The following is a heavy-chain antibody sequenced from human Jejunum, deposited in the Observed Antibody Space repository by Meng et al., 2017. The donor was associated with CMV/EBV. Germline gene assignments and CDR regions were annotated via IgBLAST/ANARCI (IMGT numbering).Heavy chain of an antibody. CDR2: IRSKANSDAT. V-gene: IGHV3-73*01. CDR3: TRQLGCSSTSCRNFDY. J-gene: IGHJ4*02. Sequence: SGSAMHWVRQASGKGLEWVGRIRSKANSDATAYAASVKGRFTISRDDSKNTAYLQMNSLKTEDTAVYYCTRQLGCSSTSCRNFDYWGQGTLVTVSS. D-gene: IGHD2-2*01. CDR1: SGSA.